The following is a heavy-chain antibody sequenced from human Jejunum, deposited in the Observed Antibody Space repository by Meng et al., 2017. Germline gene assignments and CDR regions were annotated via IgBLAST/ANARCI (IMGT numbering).Heavy chain of an antibody. CDR1: GGSISSGDYY. D-gene: IGHD3-16*01. CDR2: IYYSGNT. Sequence: QVQLQESGPGLVKPSQTLSLTCTVSGGSISSGDYYWSWIRQPPGKGLEWIGYIYYSGNTYYNPSLKSRVTISVDTPKNQFSLRLTSVTAADTAVYYCVREKRRTYYFDYWGQGTLVTVSS. V-gene: IGHV4-30-4*01. CDR3: VREKRRTYYFDY. J-gene: IGHJ4*02.